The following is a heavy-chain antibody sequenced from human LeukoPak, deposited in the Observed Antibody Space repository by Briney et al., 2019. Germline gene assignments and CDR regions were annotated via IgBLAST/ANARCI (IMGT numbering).Heavy chain of an antibody. CDR2: IYTSGST. Sequence: SQTLSLTCAVSGGSISSGNYYWSWIRQPAGKGLEWIGHIYTSGSTNYNPSLKSRVTISVDTSKNQFSLKLSSVTAADTAVYYCAREGYDSLWGQGTLVTVSS. J-gene: IGHJ4*02. CDR3: AREGYDSL. V-gene: IGHV4-61*09. D-gene: IGHD3-3*01. CDR1: GGSISSGNYY.